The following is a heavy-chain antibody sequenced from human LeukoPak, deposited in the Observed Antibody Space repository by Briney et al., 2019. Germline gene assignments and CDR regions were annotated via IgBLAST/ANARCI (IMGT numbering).Heavy chain of an antibody. V-gene: IGHV1-8*03. CDR1: GYTFTSYD. CDR3: ARTHCSGGSCYDAWFDP. Sequence: ASVKVSCKASGYTFTSYDINWVRQATGQGLEWMGWMNPNSGNTGYAQKFQGRVTITRNTSISTAYMELSSLRSEDTAVYYCARTHCSGGSCYDAWFDPWGQGTLVTVSS. D-gene: IGHD2-15*01. CDR2: MNPNSGNT. J-gene: IGHJ5*02.